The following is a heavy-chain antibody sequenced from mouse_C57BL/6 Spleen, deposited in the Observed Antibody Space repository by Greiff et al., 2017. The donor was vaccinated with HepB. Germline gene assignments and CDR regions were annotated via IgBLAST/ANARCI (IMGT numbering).Heavy chain of an antibody. J-gene: IGHJ2*01. D-gene: IGHD2-1*01. CDR2: ISNGGGST. Sequence: EVKLVESGGGLVQPGGSLKLSCAASGFTFSDYYMYWVRQTPEKRLEWVAYISNGGGSTYYPDTVKGRFTISRDNAKNNLYLQMSRLKSEDTAMYYCARLYDYWGQGTTLTVSS. V-gene: IGHV5-12*01. CDR1: GFTFSDYY. CDR3: ARLYDY.